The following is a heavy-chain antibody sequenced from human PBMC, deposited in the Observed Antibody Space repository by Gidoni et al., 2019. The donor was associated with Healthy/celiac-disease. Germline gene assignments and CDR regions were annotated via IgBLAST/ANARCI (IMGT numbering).Heavy chain of an antibody. D-gene: IGHD5-18*01. J-gene: IGHJ4*02. CDR1: GGSFSGYY. V-gene: IGHV4-34*01. Sequence: QVQLQQWGAGLLKPSETLSLTCAVYGGSFSGYYWSWIRQPPGKGLEWIGEINHSGSTNYNPSLKSRVTISVDTSKNQFSLKLSSVTAADTAVYYCARARGYSYHDYWGQGTLVTVPS. CDR3: ARARGYSYHDY. CDR2: INHSGST.